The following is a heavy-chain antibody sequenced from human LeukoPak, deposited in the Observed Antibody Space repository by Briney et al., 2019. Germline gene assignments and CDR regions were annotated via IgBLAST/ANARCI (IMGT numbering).Heavy chain of an antibody. CDR2: IDGSAATI. J-gene: IGHJ4*02. CDR1: GFTVSDYS. V-gene: IGHV3-11*01. CDR3: ARGKVSAAY. D-gene: IGHD2-21*02. Sequence: GGSLRLSCAASGFTVSDYSMNWIRQAPGQGLEWISNIDGSAATIYYADSVKGRFTISRDNAKNSLYLQMYSLRAEDTAVYYCARGKVSAAYWGQGTLVTVSS.